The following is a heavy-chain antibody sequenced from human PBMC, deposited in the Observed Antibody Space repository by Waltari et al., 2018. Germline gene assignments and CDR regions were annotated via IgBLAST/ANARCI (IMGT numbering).Heavy chain of an antibody. D-gene: IGHD6-19*01. CDR3: AGQSIAVARSDY. CDR1: GYSISSGYY. J-gene: IGHJ4*02. V-gene: IGHV4-38-2*01. Sequence: QVQLQESGPGLVKPSETLSLTCAVSGYSISSGYYWGWIRQPPGKGLGGIGSIYHCGSTYYNPSLKSRVTMSVDTSNNQFSLKLSSVTAADTAVYYWAGQSIAVARSDYWGQGTLVTVSS. CDR2: IYHCGST.